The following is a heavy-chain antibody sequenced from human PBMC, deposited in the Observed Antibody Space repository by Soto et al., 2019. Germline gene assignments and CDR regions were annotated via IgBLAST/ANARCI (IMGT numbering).Heavy chain of an antibody. CDR3: ASRDPGTSVDY. CDR1: GGSFTSNNW. J-gene: IGHJ4*02. Sequence: SETLSLTCAVSGGSFTSNNWWTWVRQPPGQGLEWIGEIYRAGSTNYNPSLKSRVTISLDKSENQFSLKVTSLTAADTAVYYCASRDPGTSVDYWGQGTLVTVSS. D-gene: IGHD1-7*01. CDR2: IYRAGST. V-gene: IGHV4-4*02.